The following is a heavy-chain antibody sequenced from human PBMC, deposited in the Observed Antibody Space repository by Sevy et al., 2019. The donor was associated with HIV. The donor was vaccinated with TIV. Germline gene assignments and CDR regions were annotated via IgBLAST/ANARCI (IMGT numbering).Heavy chain of an antibody. V-gene: IGHV3-30-3*01. CDR1: GFTFSSYA. Sequence: GGSLRLSCAASGFTFSSYAMHWVRQAPGKGLEWVAVISYDGSNKYYADSVKGRFTISRDNSKNTLYLQMNSLRVEDTAVYYCARDMSYFDYWGQGTRVTVSS. D-gene: IGHD3-16*01. CDR2: ISYDGSNK. CDR3: ARDMSYFDY. J-gene: IGHJ4*02.